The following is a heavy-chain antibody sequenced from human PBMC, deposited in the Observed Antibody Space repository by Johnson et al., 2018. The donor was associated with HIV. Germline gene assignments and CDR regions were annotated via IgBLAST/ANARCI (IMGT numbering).Heavy chain of an antibody. CDR3: AGKTGYDAFDM. CDR2: IYSGGST. CDR1: GFTVSSNY. V-gene: IGHV3-66*02. D-gene: IGHD3-9*01. Sequence: VQLVESGGGLVQPGGSLRLSCAASGFTVSSNYMSWVRQAPGKGLEWVSVIYSGGSTYYADSVKGRFTISRDNSRNTLYLKMNSLRVEDTAVYFCAGKTGYDAFDMWGQGTMVTVSS. J-gene: IGHJ3*02.